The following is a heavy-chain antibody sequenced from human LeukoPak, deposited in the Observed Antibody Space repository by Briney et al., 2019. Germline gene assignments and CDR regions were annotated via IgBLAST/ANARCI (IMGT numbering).Heavy chain of an antibody. CDR2: ISAYNGNT. CDR1: GYTFTSYG. J-gene: IGHJ5*02. CDR3: ARDPAIAVAGSAPFDP. Sequence: GESLKISCQASGYTFTSYGISWVRQAPGQGLEWMGWISAYNGNTNYAQKLQGRVTMTTDTSTSTAYMELRSLRSDDMAVYYCARDPAIAVAGSAPFDPWGQGTLVTVSS. D-gene: IGHD6-19*01. V-gene: IGHV1-18*03.